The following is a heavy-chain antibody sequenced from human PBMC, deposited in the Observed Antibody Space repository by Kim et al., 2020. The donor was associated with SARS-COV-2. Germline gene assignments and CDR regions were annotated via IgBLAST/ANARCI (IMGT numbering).Heavy chain of an antibody. CDR3: TSTVNLYFFDY. Sequence: TTYAASLKGRFTISRDDSKNTAFLQMDSLRTEDTAVYFCTSTVNLYFFDYWGQGTLVTVSS. D-gene: IGHD4-17*01. CDR2: T. J-gene: IGHJ4*02. V-gene: IGHV3-73*01.